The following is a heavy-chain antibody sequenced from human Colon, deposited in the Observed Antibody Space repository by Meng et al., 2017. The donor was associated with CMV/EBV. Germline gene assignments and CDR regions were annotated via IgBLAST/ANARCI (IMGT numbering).Heavy chain of an antibody. D-gene: IGHD3-10*01. CDR2: ISSTSYTI. CDR1: GFTFSSYS. Sequence: GGSLRLSCAASGFTFSSYSMNWVRQAPGKGLEWVAYISSTSYTIYYADSVKGRFTISRDNAKNSVYLQMNSLRVDDTAVYYCAHHGGFGELGPVLFEYYYDNMDVWGQGTTVTVSS. V-gene: IGHV3-48*04. CDR3: AHHGGFGELGPVLFEYYYDNMDV. J-gene: IGHJ6*02.